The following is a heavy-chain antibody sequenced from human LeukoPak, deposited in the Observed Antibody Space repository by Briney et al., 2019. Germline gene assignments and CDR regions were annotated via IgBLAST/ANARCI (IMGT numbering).Heavy chain of an antibody. D-gene: IGHD3-22*01. V-gene: IGHV3-23*01. J-gene: IGHJ4*02. CDR3: ARDRGRYYDSRGFYWGYYFDS. CDR2: ISGSGDST. CDR1: GFTFSTYA. Sequence: GGSLRLSCAASGFTFSTYAVNWGCQAPGKGLEWVSTISGSGDSTYYADSVKGRFTISRDNFKDTLYLQMSSVRVDDTAVYYCARDRGRYYDSRGFYWGYYFDSWGQGILVTVST.